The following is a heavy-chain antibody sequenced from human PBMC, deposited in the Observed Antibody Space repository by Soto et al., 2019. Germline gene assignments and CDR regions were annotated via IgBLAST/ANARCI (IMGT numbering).Heavy chain of an antibody. CDR3: ARDTPDYYDSSGYYVLDY. CDR2: TYYRSKWYN. D-gene: IGHD3-22*01. V-gene: IGHV6-1*01. J-gene: IGHJ4*02. CDR1: GDSVSSNSAA. Sequence: PSQTLSLTCAISGDSVSSNSAAWNWIRQSPSRGLEWLGRTYYRSKWYNDYAVSVKSRITINPDTSKNQFSLQLNSVTPEDTAVYYCARDTPDYYDSSGYYVLDYWGQGTLVTVSS.